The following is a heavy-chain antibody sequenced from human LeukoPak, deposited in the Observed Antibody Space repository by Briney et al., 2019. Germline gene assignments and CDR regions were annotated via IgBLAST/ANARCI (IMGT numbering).Heavy chain of an antibody. D-gene: IGHD6-19*01. CDR1: GYTLTSYG. J-gene: IGHJ3*02. CDR3: ARDDGSGWGAFDI. V-gene: IGHV1-18*01. CDR2: ISAYNGNT. Sequence: ASVKVSCKASGYTLTSYGISWVRQAPGQVLDCMGWISAYNGNTNYAQKLQGRVTMTTDTSTRTAYMELRSLRSDDTAVYYCARDDGSGWGAFDIWGQGTMVTVSS.